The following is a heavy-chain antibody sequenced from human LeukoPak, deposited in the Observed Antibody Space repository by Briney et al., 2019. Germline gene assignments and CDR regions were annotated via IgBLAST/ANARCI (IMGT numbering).Heavy chain of an antibody. CDR1: GFTFTHYA. CDR2: IWYDGSNK. D-gene: IGHD6-6*01. CDR3: ARDLYSSSSGYFDY. J-gene: IGHJ4*02. Sequence: GGSLRLSCAASGFTFTHYAMNWVRQAPGKGLEWVAVIWYDGSNKYYADSVKGRFTISRDNSKNTLYLQMNSLRAEDTAAYYCARDLYSSSSGYFDYWGQGTLVTVSS. V-gene: IGHV3-33*08.